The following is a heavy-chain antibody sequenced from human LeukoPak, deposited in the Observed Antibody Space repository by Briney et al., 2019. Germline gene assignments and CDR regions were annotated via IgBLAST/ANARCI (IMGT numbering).Heavy chain of an antibody. Sequence: SVKVSCKASGGTFSSYAISWVRQAPGQALEWMGGIIPIFGTANYAQKFQGRVTITTDESTSTAYMELSSLRSEDTAVYYCASTPNRYSGYVEFDYWGQGTLVTVSS. J-gene: IGHJ4*02. V-gene: IGHV1-69*05. CDR2: IIPIFGTA. CDR3: ASTPNRYSGYVEFDY. D-gene: IGHD5-12*01. CDR1: GGTFSSYA.